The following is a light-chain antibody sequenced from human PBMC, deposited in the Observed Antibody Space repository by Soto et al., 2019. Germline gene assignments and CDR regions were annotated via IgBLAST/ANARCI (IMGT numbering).Light chain of an antibody. Sequence: QSVLTQPPSVSGAPGQRIIIFCTGSSSNIGAGFDVHWYQHLPGTAPKLLVYDNDNRPSGLPARFSDSRSGTSASLAITSLQADDEADYYCQSYDNSLSGVVFGGGTKLTVL. CDR1: SSNIGAGFD. V-gene: IGLV1-40*01. J-gene: IGLJ2*01. CDR3: QSYDNSLSGVV. CDR2: DND.